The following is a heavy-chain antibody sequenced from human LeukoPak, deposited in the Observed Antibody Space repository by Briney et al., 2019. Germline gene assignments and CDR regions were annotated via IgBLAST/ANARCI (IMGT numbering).Heavy chain of an antibody. V-gene: IGHV3-30-3*01. CDR2: ISYDGSNK. CDR1: GFTFSSYA. D-gene: IGHD1-14*01. J-gene: IGHJ4*02. Sequence: GRSLRLSCAASGFTFSSYAMHWVRQAPGQGLGRVGVISYDGSNKYYADSVKGRFTISRDNSKNTLYLQMNSLRAEDTAVYYCARDGEDSGTLSYWGQGTLVTVS. CDR3: ARDGEDSGTLSY.